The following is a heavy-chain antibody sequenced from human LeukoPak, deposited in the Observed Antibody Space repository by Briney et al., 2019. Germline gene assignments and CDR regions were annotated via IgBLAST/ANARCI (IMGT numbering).Heavy chain of an antibody. CDR2: ISGSGGST. CDR1: GFTFSSYA. D-gene: IGHD3-10*01. J-gene: IGHJ4*02. V-gene: IGHV3-23*01. CDR3: ARVDEKVTYYPFDY. Sequence: GGSLRLSCAASGFTFSSYAMSWVRQAPGKGLEWVSAISGSGGSTYYADSVKGRFTISRDNSKNTLYLQMNSLRAEDTAVYYCARVDEKVTYYPFDYWGQGTLVTVSS.